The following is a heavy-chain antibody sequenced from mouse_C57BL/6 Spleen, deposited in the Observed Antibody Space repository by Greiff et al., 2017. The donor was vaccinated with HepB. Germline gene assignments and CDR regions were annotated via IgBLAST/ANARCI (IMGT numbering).Heavy chain of an antibody. CDR2: INPNNGGT. D-gene: IGHD1-1*02. CDR3: ARATIYYAMDY. V-gene: IGHV1-22*01. J-gene: IGHJ4*01. Sequence: VQLKQSGPELVKPGASVKMSCKASGYTFTDYNMHWVKQSHGKSLEWIGYINPNNGGTSYNEKFKGKATLTVNKSSRTAYMELRSLTSEDSAVYYCARATIYYAMDYWGQGTSVTVSS. CDR1: GYTFTDYN.